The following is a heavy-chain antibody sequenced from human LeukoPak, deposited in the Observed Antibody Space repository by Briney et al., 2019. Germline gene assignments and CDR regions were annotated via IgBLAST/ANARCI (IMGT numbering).Heavy chain of an antibody. V-gene: IGHV4-30-4*08. J-gene: IGHJ4*02. CDR2: IYYSGST. D-gene: IGHD3-3*02. CDR1: GGSISSGDYY. CDR3: ARAFSGSPFDY. Sequence: SQTLSLTXTVSGGSISSGDYYWSWIRQPPGKGLEWIGYIYYSGSTYYNPSLKSRVTISVDTSKNQFSLKLSSVTAADTAVYYCARAFSGSPFDYWGQGTLVTVSS.